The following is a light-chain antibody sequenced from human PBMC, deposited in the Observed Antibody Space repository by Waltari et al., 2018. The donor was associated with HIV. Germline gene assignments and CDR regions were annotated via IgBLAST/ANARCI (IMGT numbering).Light chain of an antibody. CDR2: WAS. J-gene: IGKJ1*01. CDR1: QKILFSSTNKNY. Sequence: DIVLTQSPDSLAVSLGERATMNCKSSQKILFSSTNKNYLSWYQQRPGQPPRLLIYWASSRESGVPERFTGSGSGTNFTLTISRLQADDVAVYFCQQYYSTPRTFCQGTKV. CDR3: QQYYSTPRT. V-gene: IGKV4-1*01.